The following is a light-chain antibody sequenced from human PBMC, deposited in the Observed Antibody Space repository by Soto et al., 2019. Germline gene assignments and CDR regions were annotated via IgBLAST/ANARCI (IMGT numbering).Light chain of an antibody. V-gene: IGKV1-13*02. CDR3: QQFNSYPAVAYT. J-gene: IGKJ2*01. CDR1: QGISSA. Sequence: AIQLTQSPSSLSASVGDRVTITCRASQGISSALAWYQQKPGKAPKLLIYDASSLESGVPSRFSGSGSGTDFTLTISSLQPEDFATYYCQQFNSYPAVAYTFGQGTKLEIK. CDR2: DAS.